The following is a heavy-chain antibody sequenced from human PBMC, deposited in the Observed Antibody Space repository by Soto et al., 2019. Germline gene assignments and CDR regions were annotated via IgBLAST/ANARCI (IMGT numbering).Heavy chain of an antibody. V-gene: IGHV5-51*01. Sequence: PGESLKISCKGSGYSFTIYWIGWVRQMPGKGLEWMGIIYPGDSDTRYSPSFQGQVTISADKSISTAYLQWSSLKASDTAMYYCARSHLPNDFWSGYYPTPYYYGMDVWGQGTTVTVS. J-gene: IGHJ6*02. CDR1: GYSFTIYW. CDR2: IYPGDSDT. D-gene: IGHD3-3*01. CDR3: ARSHLPNDFWSGYYPTPYYYGMDV.